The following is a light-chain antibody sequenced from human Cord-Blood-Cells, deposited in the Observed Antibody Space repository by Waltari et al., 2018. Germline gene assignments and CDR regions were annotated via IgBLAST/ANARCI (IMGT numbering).Light chain of an antibody. CDR1: SRHVGGYHY. J-gene: IGLJ3*02. CDR3: SSYTSSSTL. Sequence: HSALTQPAAVSGSPAQSITLSCSGPSRHVGGYHYVSWYQQHPGKAPQPMLYDFSNRPSGVSNRFSGSKSGNTASLTISGLQAEDEADYYGSSYTSSSTLFGGGTKLTVL. CDR2: DFS. V-gene: IGLV2-14*01.